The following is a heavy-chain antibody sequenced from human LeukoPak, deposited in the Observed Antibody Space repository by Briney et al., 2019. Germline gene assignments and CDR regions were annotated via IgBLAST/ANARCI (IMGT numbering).Heavy chain of an antibody. J-gene: IGHJ4*02. D-gene: IGHD3-22*01. Sequence: QPGGPLRLSCAASGFTFSSYGMHWVRQAPGKGLEWVAFIRYDGTNKYYADSVKGRFTISRDNSKNTLYLQMNSLRAEDTAVYYCVRNYYDSSHYWVQGTLVTVSS. V-gene: IGHV3-30*02. CDR1: GFTFSSYG. CDR3: VRNYYDSSHY. CDR2: IRYDGTNK.